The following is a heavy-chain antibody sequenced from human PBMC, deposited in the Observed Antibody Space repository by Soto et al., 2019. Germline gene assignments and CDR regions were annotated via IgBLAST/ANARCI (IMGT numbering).Heavy chain of an antibody. Sequence: ASVKVSCNASGYTFTSYGISWVRPAPGQGLEWMGWISAYNGNTNYAQKLQGRVTMTTDTSTSTAYMELRSLRSDDTAVYYCARVGDSSGYFNYFDYWGQGTLVTVSS. CDR1: GYTFTSYG. V-gene: IGHV1-18*04. CDR2: ISAYNGNT. D-gene: IGHD3-22*01. J-gene: IGHJ4*02. CDR3: ARVGDSSGYFNYFDY.